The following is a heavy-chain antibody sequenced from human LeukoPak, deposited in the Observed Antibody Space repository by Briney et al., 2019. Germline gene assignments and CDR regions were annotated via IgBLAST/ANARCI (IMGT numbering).Heavy chain of an antibody. Sequence: ASVKVSCKASGYTFTGYYMHWVRQAPGQGLEWMGWINPNSGGTNYAQKFQGRVTMTRDTSISTAYMELSRLRSDDTAVYYCARGRAIFGVVTLYNWFDPWGQGTLVTVSS. CDR3: ARGRAIFGVVTLYNWFDP. CDR2: INPNSGGT. CDR1: GYTFTGYY. J-gene: IGHJ5*02. D-gene: IGHD3-3*01. V-gene: IGHV1-2*02.